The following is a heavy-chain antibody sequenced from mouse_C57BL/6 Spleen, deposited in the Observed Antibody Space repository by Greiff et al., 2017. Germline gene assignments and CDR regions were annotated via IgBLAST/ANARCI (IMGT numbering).Heavy chain of an antibody. D-gene: IGHD1-1*01. CDR2: IHPNSGST. CDR3: AREADYYGSPFAY. Sequence: QVQLQQPGAELVKPGASVKLSCKASGYTFTSYWMHWVKQRPGQGLEWIGMIHPNSGSTNYNEKFKSKATLTVDKSSSTAYMQLSSLTSEDSAVYYCAREADYYGSPFAYWGQGTLVTVSA. J-gene: IGHJ3*01. V-gene: IGHV1-64*01. CDR1: GYTFTSYW.